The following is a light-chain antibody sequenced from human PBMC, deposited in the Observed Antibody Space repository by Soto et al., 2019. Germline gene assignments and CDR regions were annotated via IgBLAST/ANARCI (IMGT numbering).Light chain of an antibody. J-gene: IGKJ3*01. CDR3: QQRSNWPPLFT. V-gene: IGKV3-11*01. Sequence: EIVLTQSPATLSLSPGERATLSCRASQSVSRYLAWYQQKPGQAPRLLIYDASNRATGIPARFSGSGSGTDFTLTISSLEPEDFAVYYCQQRSNWPPLFTFGPGTEVDIK. CDR2: DAS. CDR1: QSVSRY.